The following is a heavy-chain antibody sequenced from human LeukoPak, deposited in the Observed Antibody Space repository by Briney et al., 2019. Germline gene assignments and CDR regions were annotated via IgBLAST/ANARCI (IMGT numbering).Heavy chain of an antibody. J-gene: IGHJ4*02. CDR2: ISYSGTT. Sequence: SETLSLTCTVSGGSISSYYWSWIRQPPGKGLEWIGSISYSGTTYYNPSLKSRVTISVDTAKNQFSLKLNSVTPEDTAVYYCARDNCSGGSCYSDYWGQGTLVTVSS. V-gene: IGHV4-59*05. CDR3: ARDNCSGGSCYSDY. D-gene: IGHD2-15*01. CDR1: GGSISSYY.